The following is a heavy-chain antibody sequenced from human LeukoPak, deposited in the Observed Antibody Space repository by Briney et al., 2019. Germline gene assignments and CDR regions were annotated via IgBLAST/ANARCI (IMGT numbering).Heavy chain of an antibody. D-gene: IGHD3-3*02. CDR1: GFTFSNYG. CDR2: IRYDGSNK. V-gene: IGHV3-30*02. J-gene: IGHJ4*02. Sequence: PGGSLRLSCAASGFTFSNYGMHWVRQAPGKGLEWVAFIRYDGSNKYYADSVKGRFTISRDNSKNTLYLQMNSLRAEDTAVYYCAKAALSYFDYWGQGTLVTVSS. CDR3: AKAALSYFDY.